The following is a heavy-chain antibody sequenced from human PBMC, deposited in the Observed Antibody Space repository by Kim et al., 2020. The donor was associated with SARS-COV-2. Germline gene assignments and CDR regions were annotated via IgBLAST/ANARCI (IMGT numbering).Heavy chain of an antibody. CDR3: ATRSGYYRTFDY. V-gene: IGHV4-34*01. D-gene: IGHD3-22*01. J-gene: IGHJ4*02. CDR2: INHSGST. CDR1: GGSFSGYY. Sequence: SETLSLTCAVYGGSFSGYYWSWIRQPPGKGLEWIGEINHSGSTNYNPSLKSRVTISVDTSKNQFSLKLSSVTAADTAVYYCATRSGYYRTFDYWGQGTLVTVSS.